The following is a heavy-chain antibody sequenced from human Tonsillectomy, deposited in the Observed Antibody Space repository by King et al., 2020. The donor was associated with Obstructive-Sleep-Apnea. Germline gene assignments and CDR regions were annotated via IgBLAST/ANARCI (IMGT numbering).Heavy chain of an antibody. V-gene: IGHV1-18*04. J-gene: IGHJ4*02. CDR2: ISAYNGNT. Sequence: VQLVQSGAEVKKPGASVKVSCKASGYTFTSYGISWVRQAPGQGLEWMGWISAYNGNTNYAQKLQGRVTMTTDTSTSTAYMELRSLRSDDTAVYYCARGLTDIVVVPAAMERGYYFDYWGQGTLVTVSS. CDR3: ARGLTDIVVVPAAMERGYYFDY. D-gene: IGHD2-2*01. CDR1: GYTFTSYG.